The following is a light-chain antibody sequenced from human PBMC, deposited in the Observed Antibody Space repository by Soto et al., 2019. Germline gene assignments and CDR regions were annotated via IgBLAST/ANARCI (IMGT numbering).Light chain of an antibody. J-gene: IGLJ2*01. CDR1: YSNIGTNS. V-gene: IGLV1-51*01. Sequence: QSVLTQPPSVSATPGQRVTISCSGAYSNIGTNSVSWYQQLPGAAPKLLIYDNDRRLSEIPDRFSASKSGTSATLGIAGLQPGDEADYYCATWETSPSPHVVFGGGTKLTVL. CDR2: DND. CDR3: ATWETSPSPHVV.